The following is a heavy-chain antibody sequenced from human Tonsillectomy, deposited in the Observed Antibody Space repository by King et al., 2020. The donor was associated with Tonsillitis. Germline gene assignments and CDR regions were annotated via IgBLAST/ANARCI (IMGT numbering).Heavy chain of an antibody. V-gene: IGHV3-23*04. CDR1: GFTFSSYA. Sequence: VQLVESGGGLVQPGGSLRLSCAASGFTFSSYAMSWVRQAPGKGLEWVSAISNGGTTYYADSVKGRVTISRDNSKNTVSLQMNNLRAEDTAVYYCAKESPYSVINRFYYFDSWGQGTLVTVSS. D-gene: IGHD1-26*01. J-gene: IGHJ4*02. CDR3: AKESPYSVINRFYYFDS. CDR2: ISNGGTT.